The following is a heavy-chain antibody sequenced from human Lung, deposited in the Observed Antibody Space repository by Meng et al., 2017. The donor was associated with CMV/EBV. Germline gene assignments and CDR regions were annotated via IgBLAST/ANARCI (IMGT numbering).Heavy chain of an antibody. CDR1: GFTFSRFW. CDR2: TNEDGTIT. CDR3: ARDLSGASDF. J-gene: IGHJ4*02. Sequence: VQLVESGGCVVPPGGSLRLSCSASGFTFSRFWMHWVRQAPGKGLVWVSRTNEDGTITNYADSVKGRFTISRDNAENTLYLQMNSLRAEDTAAYYCARDLSGASDFWGQGTLVTVSS. D-gene: IGHD7-27*01. V-gene: IGHV3-74*01.